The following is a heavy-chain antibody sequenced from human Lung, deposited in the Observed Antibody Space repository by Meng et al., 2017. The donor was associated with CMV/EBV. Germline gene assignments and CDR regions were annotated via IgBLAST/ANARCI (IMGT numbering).Heavy chain of an antibody. Sequence: ESXKISXTASGFTFSDYSMNWVRQAPGKGLEWVSSISSSDYIYYADSVRGRFTISRDNAKHSLYLQMNSLRAEDTAVYYCARGVGSYDFWSAYSYYYGLYVWGRGXTVTVSS. CDR3: ARGVGSYDFWSAYSYYYGLYV. V-gene: IGHV3-21*01. J-gene: IGHJ6*02. D-gene: IGHD3-3*01. CDR1: GFTFSDYS. CDR2: ISSSDYI.